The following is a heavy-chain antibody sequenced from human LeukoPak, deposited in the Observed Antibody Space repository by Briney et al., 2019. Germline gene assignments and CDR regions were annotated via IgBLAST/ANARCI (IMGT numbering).Heavy chain of an antibody. CDR2: ISSNGGST. CDR3: ARHGHYDFWSGYSLDY. CDR1: GFTFSSYA. V-gene: IGHV3-64*01. J-gene: IGHJ4*02. D-gene: IGHD3-3*01. Sequence: GGSLRLSCAASGFTFSSYAMHWVRQAPGKGLEYVSAISSNGGSTYYANSVKGRFTISRDNSKNTLYLRMGSLRAEDMAVYYCARHGHYDFWSGYSLDYWGQGTLVTVSS.